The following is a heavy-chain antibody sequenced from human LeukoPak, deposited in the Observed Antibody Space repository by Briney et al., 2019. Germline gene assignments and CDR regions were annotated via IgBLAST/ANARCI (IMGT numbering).Heavy chain of an antibody. CDR3: ARVGYCSGGSCSGDRSDAFDI. CDR2: ISSISSYI. CDR1: GFTFSSYS. Sequence: GGSLRLSCAASGFTFSSYSMNWVRQAPGKGLEWVSSISSISSYIYYADSVKGRFTISRDNAKTSLYMQMNSLRAEDTAVYYCARVGYCSGGSCSGDRSDAFDIWGQGTMVTVCS. V-gene: IGHV3-21*01. J-gene: IGHJ3*02. D-gene: IGHD2-15*01.